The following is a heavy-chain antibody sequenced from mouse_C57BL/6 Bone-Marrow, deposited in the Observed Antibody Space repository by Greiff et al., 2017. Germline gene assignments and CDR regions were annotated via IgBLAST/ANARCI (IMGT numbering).Heavy chain of an antibody. J-gene: IGHJ1*03. Sequence: QVQLQQPGAELVRPGSSVKLSCKASGYTFTSYWMHWVKQRPIQGLAWIGNIDPSDSETHYNQKFKDKATLTVDKSSSTAYMQLSSLTSEDSAVYYCARDPFYGSSYWYFDVGGTGTTVTVSA. V-gene: IGHV1-52*01. CDR3: ARDPFYGSSYWYFDV. CDR2: IDPSDSET. CDR1: GYTFTSYW. D-gene: IGHD1-1*01.